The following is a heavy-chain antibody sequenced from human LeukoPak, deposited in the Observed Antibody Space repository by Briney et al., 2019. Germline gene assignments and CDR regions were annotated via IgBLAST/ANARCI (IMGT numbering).Heavy chain of an antibody. J-gene: IGHJ4*02. CDR2: INPNSGGT. Sequence: ASVKVSCKASGYTFTVYYMHWVRQAPGQGLEWMGRINPNSGGTNYAQKFQGRVTMTRDTSISTAYMELSRLRSDDTAVYYCARVPSGGPFDYWGQGTLVTVSS. V-gene: IGHV1-2*06. CDR1: GYTFTVYY. CDR3: ARVPSGGPFDY. D-gene: IGHD2-15*01.